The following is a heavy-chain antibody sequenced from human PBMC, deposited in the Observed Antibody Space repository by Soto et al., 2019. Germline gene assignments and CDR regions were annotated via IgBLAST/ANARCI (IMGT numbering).Heavy chain of an antibody. Sequence: ESGGGVVQPGRSLRLSCAASGFTFSSYGMHWVRQAPGKGLEWVAVISYDGSNKYYADSVKGRFTISRDNSKNTLYLQMNSLRAEDTAVYYCAKGGGTAIPRFLDYWGQGTLVTVSS. CDR2: ISYDGSNK. J-gene: IGHJ4*02. D-gene: IGHD2-21*02. V-gene: IGHV3-30*18. CDR1: GFTFSSYG. CDR3: AKGGGTAIPRFLDY.